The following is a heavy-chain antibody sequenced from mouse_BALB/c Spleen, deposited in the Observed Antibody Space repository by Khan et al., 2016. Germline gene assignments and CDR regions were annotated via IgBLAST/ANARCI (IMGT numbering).Heavy chain of an antibody. J-gene: IGHJ3*01. D-gene: IGHD1-2*01. CDR2: INPSNGYT. CDR1: GYTFTSYW. CDR3: AVLRLPY. Sequence: QVQLKQSGAELAKPGASVKMSCKASGYTFTSYWLNWVKQRPGQGLEWIGYINPSNGYTEYNQKFKDKATLTADKSSSTAYMQLSSLTSEDSAVYDLAVLRLPYWGQGTLVTVSA. V-gene: IGHV1-7*01.